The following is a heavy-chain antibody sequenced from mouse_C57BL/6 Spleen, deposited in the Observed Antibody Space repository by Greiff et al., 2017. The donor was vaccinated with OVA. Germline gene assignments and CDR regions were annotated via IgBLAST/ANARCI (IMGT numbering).Heavy chain of an antibody. CDR3: AIITGYFDV. CDR1: GFTFTSYW. D-gene: IGHD1-1*01. Sequence: QVQLLQPGADLVKPGASVKVSCKASGFTFTSYWMHWVRQRPGQGLEWLGRIHPCDSDTNYTHKFKGKATMTVDKSSSTAYMQLSSLTSEDSAVYYGAIITGYFDVWGTGTTVTVSS. V-gene: IGHV1-74*01. CDR2: IHPCDSDT. J-gene: IGHJ1*03.